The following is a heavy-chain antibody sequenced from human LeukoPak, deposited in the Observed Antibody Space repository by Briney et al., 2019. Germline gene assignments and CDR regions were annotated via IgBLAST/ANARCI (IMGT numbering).Heavy chain of an antibody. CDR3: ARVEYSSSFHRAFDI. J-gene: IGHJ3*02. Sequence: ASVKVSCKASGYTFTDYYMHWVRQAPGQGLEWMGWINPHSGGTDHAQKFQGRVTMTRDTSISTAYMELSRLRSDDTALYYCARVEYSSSFHRAFDIWGQGTMVTVSS. D-gene: IGHD6-13*01. V-gene: IGHV1-2*02. CDR1: GYTFTDYY. CDR2: INPHSGGT.